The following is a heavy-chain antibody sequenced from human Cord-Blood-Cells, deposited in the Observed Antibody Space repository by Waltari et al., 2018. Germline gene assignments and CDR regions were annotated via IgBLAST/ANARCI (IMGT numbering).Heavy chain of an antibody. CDR2: INPNSGGK. CDR1: GYTFTGYY. CDR3: ARAGQVFSGTSWFDP. J-gene: IGHJ5*02. D-gene: IGHD1-1*01. Sequence: QVQLVQSGAEVNKPVASVKFSCKASGYTFTGYYMHWVRPAPGQGLEWMGWINPNSGGKNYAQKFQGRVTMTRDTSISTAYMELSRLRSDDTAVYYCARAGQVFSGTSWFDPWGQGTLVTVSS. V-gene: IGHV1-2*02.